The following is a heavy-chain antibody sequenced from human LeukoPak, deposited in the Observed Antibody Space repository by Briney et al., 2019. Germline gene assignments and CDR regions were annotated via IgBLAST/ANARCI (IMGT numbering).Heavy chain of an antibody. CDR1: GGSISSGSYY. CDR3: ARSHPISYTGKDAFDI. V-gene: IGHV4-61*01. Sequence: PSETLSLTCTVSGGSISSGSYYWSWIRQPPGKGLEWIGYIYYSGSTNYNPSLKSRVTISVDTSKNQFSLKLSSVTAADTAVYYCARSHPISYTGKDAFDIWGQGTMVTVSS. J-gene: IGHJ3*02. D-gene: IGHD1-14*01. CDR2: IYYSGST.